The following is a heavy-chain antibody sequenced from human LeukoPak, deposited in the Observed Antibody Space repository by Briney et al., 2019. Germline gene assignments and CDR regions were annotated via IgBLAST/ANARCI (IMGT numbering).Heavy chain of an antibody. V-gene: IGHV1-2*02. Sequence: GSAVNVSCKPSGYTFTGYYIHWVRQAPGQGVEWMGWVNPNSGGTKYAQKFQGRVTMTRDTSISTAYTELSRLTSDDTAVYYCGNRRDGYNFALHCWGQGNLVTVSS. D-gene: IGHD5-24*01. CDR2: VNPNSGGT. CDR3: GNRRDGYNFALHC. J-gene: IGHJ4*02. CDR1: GYTFTGYY.